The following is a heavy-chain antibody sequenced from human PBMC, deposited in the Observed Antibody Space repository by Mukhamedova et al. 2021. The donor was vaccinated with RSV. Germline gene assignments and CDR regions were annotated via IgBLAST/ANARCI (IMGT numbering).Heavy chain of an antibody. CDR3: ARSPKNTIFGVPHSSYFDL. J-gene: IGHJ4*02. V-gene: IGHV1-69*06. Sequence: GLEWIGDILPMFLTTNYAQKFQGRVAITADKSTSTVYMELSPLTSDDTAIYYCARSPKNTIFGVPHSSYFDLWGQGTLVTVS. CDR2: ILPMFLTT. D-gene: IGHD3-3*01.